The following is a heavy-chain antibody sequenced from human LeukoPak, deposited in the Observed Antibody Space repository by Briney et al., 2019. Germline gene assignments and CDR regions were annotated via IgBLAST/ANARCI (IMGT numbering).Heavy chain of an antibody. Sequence: ASVKVSCKASGYTFTSYSISWVRQAPGQGLEWMGWISAYNGNTNYAQKLQGRVTMTTDTSASTAYMELRSLRSDDTAVYYCASCEQYYDILTAPGYYYGMDVWGQGTTVTVSS. V-gene: IGHV1-18*01. CDR2: ISAYNGNT. CDR3: ASCEQYYDILTAPGYYYGMDV. D-gene: IGHD3-9*01. J-gene: IGHJ6*02. CDR1: GYTFTSYS.